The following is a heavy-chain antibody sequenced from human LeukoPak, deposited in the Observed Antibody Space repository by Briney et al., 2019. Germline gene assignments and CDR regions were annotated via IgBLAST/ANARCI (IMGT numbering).Heavy chain of an antibody. D-gene: IGHD2-2*01. Sequence: GGSLRLSCAASGFTFSSYSMNWVRQAPGKGLEWVSYISSSSSTIYYADSVKGRFTISRDNANNSLYLQMNSLRAEDTAVYYCARDRAVVVPAASAFDIWGQGTMVTVSS. CDR3: ARDRAVVVPAASAFDI. J-gene: IGHJ3*02. CDR2: ISSSSSTI. V-gene: IGHV3-48*04. CDR1: GFTFSSYS.